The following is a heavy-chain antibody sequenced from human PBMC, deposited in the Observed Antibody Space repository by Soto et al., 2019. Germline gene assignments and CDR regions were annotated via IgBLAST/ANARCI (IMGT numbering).Heavy chain of an antibody. D-gene: IGHD3-16*02. CDR3: TTDSPYPGYDYIWGSYRFVDY. J-gene: IGHJ4*02. V-gene: IGHV3-23*01. Sequence: GGSLRLSCAASGFTFSTYSMNWVRQAPGKGLEWVSVISYGGGTTDYAEPVKGRFTISRDNSKNTLYLQMNSLRTEDTAVYYCTTDSPYPGYDYIWGSYRFVDYWGQGTLVTVSS. CDR1: GFTFSTYS. CDR2: ISYGGGTT.